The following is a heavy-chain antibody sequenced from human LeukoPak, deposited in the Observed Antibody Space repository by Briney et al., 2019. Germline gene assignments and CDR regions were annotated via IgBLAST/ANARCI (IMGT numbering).Heavy chain of an antibody. CDR1: GFTFSSYA. Sequence: PGASLRLSCAASGFTFSSYAMSWVRQAPGKGLEWVSSISSSSSYIYYADSVKGRFTISRDNAKNSLYLQMNSLRAEDTAVYYCARDPEGHSSSWYEVYFQHWGQGTLVTVSS. CDR3: ARDPEGHSSSWYEVYFQH. J-gene: IGHJ1*01. D-gene: IGHD6-13*01. CDR2: ISSSSSYI. V-gene: IGHV3-21*01.